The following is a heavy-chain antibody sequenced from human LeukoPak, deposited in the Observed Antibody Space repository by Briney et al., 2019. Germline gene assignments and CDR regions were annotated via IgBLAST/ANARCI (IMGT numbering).Heavy chain of an antibody. Sequence: PGGSLRLSCAASGFTFITSWMSWLRQAPGKGLEWVAHIKPDGSEKYYVDSVKGRFTISRDNSKNTLYLQMNSLRAEDTAVYYCAKEELGGNPLAFDIWGQGTMVTVSS. V-gene: IGHV3-7*01. CDR3: AKEELGGNPLAFDI. J-gene: IGHJ3*02. D-gene: IGHD2/OR15-2a*01. CDR1: GFTFITSW. CDR2: IKPDGSEK.